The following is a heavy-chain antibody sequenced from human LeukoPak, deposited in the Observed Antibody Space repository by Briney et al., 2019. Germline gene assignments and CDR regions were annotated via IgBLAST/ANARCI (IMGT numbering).Heavy chain of an antibody. CDR1: GYTFTSYY. CDR2: INPSGGST. D-gene: IGHD6-6*01. CDR3: ARDISIAARPMRSDWFDP. V-gene: IGHV1-46*01. J-gene: IGHJ5*02. Sequence: ASVKVSCKASGYTFTSYYMHWVRQAPGQGLEWMGIINPSGGSTSYAQKFQGRVTMTRDTSTSTVYMELSSLRSEDTAVYYCARDISIAARPMRSDWFDPWGQGTLVTVSS.